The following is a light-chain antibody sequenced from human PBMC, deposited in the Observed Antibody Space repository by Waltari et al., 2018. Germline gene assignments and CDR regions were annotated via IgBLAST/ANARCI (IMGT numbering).Light chain of an antibody. J-gene: IGKJ3*01. Sequence: DIQMTQSPSSLSASVGDRVTITCRASQDISNNLAWYQQKPGKGPKLLIYVASTLQSGVPSRFSGSGSGTDFTLTISSLQPEDVATYYCQKYNSAPLTFGPGTKVDIK. CDR1: QDISNN. V-gene: IGKV1-27*01. CDR3: QKYNSAPLT. CDR2: VAS.